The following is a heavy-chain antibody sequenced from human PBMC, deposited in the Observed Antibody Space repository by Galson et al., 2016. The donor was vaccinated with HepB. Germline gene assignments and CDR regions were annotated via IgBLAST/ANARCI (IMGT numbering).Heavy chain of an antibody. CDR2: ISGSTGST. D-gene: IGHD1-1*01. CDR1: GFTFSNYA. J-gene: IGHJ3*02. CDR3: AKESPKNAGGAFDI. V-gene: IGHV3-23*01. Sequence: SLRLSCAASGFTFSNYAMSWVRQAPGKGLEWVSAISGSTGSTYYADSVKGQFTISRDNYKNTLYLQMNSLRAGDTALYYCAKESPKNAGGAFDIWGQGTMVTVSS.